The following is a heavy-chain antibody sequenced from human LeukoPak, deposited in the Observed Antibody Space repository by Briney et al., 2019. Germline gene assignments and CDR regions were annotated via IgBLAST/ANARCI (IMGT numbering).Heavy chain of an antibody. V-gene: IGHV6-1*01. D-gene: IGHD3-16*01. CDR2: TYYRSKWYT. CDR3: TREAVWGTSDY. CDR1: GDGVSSNSAA. Sequence: SQTLSLTCAISGDGVSSNSAAWNWIRQPPTRGFGWMGRTYYRSKWYTDYAVSVKSRIAINPDTSRNQFSLQLNSVTPEDTAVYFCTREAVWGTSDYWAHGTLVTVSS. J-gene: IGHJ4*01.